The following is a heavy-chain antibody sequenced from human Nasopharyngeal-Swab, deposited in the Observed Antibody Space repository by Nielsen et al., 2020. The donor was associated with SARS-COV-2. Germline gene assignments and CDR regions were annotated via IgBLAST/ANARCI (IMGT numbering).Heavy chain of an antibody. V-gene: IGHV3-30-3*01. CDR2: ITYDGSNK. Sequence: LKISCAASGFTFSSYAMHWVRPAPGKGLEWVAVITYDGSNKYYADSVKGRLTISRDNSKTTLYLQMNSLRAEDTAVHYCATDGDEGLAYFDYWGQGTLVTVSS. CDR3: ATDGDEGLAYFDY. CDR1: GFTFSSYA. D-gene: IGHD3-10*01. J-gene: IGHJ4*02.